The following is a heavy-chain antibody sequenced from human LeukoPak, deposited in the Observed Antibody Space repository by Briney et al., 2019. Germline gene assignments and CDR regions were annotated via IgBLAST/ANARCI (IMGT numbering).Heavy chain of an antibody. CDR3: ASPRVVVGYYMDV. CDR1: GFTVSSNY. CDR2: MYSGGST. V-gene: IGHV3-66*02. Sequence: GGSLRLSCAASGFTVSSNYMSWVRQAPGKGREWVSVMYSGGSTYYADSVKGRFTISRDNSKNTLYLQMNSLRAEDTAVYYCASPRVVVGYYMDVWGKGTTVTVSS. D-gene: IGHD2-15*01. J-gene: IGHJ6*03.